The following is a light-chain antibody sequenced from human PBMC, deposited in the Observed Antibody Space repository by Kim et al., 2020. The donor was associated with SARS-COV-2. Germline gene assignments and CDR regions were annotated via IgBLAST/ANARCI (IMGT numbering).Light chain of an antibody. Sequence: QSVLTQPPSASGTPGQRITISCSGSSPNIGTNTVNWYQQLPGTAPKLLIQTNNQRPSGVPDRFSGSKSGTSASLAISGLQSDDEAGYFCTAWDDSLNGWVFGGGTQLTVL. V-gene: IGLV1-44*01. CDR3: TAWDDSLNGWV. CDR1: SPNIGTNT. J-gene: IGLJ3*02. CDR2: TNN.